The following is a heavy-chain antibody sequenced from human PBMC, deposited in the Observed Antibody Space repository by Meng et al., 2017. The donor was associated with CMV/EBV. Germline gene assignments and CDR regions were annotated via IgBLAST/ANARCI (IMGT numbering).Heavy chain of an antibody. D-gene: IGHD2-2*02. Sequence: GGSLRLSCAASGFTFSSYGMHWVRQAPGKGLEWVAFIRYDGSNKYYADSVKGRFTISRDNSKNTLYLQMNSLRAEDTAVYYCARDSVAGLYCSSTSCYRSAYYYYGMDVWGQGTTVTVSS. CDR3: ARDSVAGLYCSSTSCYRSAYYYYGMDV. J-gene: IGHJ6*02. V-gene: IGHV3-30*02. CDR2: IRYDGSNK. CDR1: GFTFSSYG.